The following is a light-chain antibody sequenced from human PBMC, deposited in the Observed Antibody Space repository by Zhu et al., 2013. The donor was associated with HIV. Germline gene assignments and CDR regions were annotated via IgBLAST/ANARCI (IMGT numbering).Light chain of an antibody. Sequence: QSALTQPASVSASPGQSITISCTGTSSDLGTYNFVSWYQQHPGKAPKLIIYDVSKRPSGVSNRFSGSKSGNTASLTISGLQAEDEADYYCCSYAGSSTYVVFGGGDQADRP. J-gene: IGLJ2*01. CDR2: DVS. CDR3: CSYAGSSTYVV. CDR1: SSDLGTYNF. V-gene: IGLV2-23*02.